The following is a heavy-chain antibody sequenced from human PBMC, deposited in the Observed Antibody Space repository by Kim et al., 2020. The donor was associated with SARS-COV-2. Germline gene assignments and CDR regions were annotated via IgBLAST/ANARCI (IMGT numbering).Heavy chain of an antibody. Sequence: GGSLRLSCAASGFTVSSNYMSWVRQAPGKGLEWVSVIYSGGSTYYADSVKGRFTISRDNSKNTLYLQMNSLRAEDTAVYYCAREVGVPAAPEYYYYMDVWGKGTTVTVSS. CDR1: GFTVSSNY. D-gene: IGHD2-2*01. J-gene: IGHJ6*03. CDR3: AREVGVPAAPEYYYYMDV. V-gene: IGHV3-66*01. CDR2: IYSGGST.